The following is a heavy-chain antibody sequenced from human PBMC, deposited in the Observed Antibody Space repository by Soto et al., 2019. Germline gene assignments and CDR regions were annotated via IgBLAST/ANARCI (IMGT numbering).Heavy chain of an antibody. CDR3: ASGVQLWYEYYFDY. J-gene: IGHJ4*02. D-gene: IGHD5-18*01. CDR2: IYYSGST. Sequence: KPSETLSLTCTVSGGSISSSSYYWGWIRQPAGKGLEWIGSIYYSGSTYYNPSLKSRVTISVDTSKNQFSLKLSSVTAADTAVYNCASGVQLWYEYYFDYWGQGTLVTVSS. CDR1: GGSISSSSYY. V-gene: IGHV4-39*01.